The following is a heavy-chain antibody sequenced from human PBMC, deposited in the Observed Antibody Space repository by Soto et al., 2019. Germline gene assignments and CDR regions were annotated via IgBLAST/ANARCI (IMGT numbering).Heavy chain of an antibody. CDR3: ARGSLPRVAGAAGTSPYYFDY. V-gene: IGHV5-51*01. D-gene: IGHD6-13*01. CDR1: GYSFTSYW. J-gene: IGHJ4*02. Sequence: GESLKISCKGSGYSFTSYWIGWVRQMPGKGLEWMGIIYPGDSDTRYSPSFQGQVTISADKSISTAYLQWSSLKASDTAMYYCARGSLPRVAGAAGTSPYYFDYWGQGTLVTVSS. CDR2: IYPGDSDT.